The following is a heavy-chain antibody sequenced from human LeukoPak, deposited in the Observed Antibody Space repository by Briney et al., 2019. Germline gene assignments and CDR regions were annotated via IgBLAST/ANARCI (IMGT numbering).Heavy chain of an antibody. D-gene: IGHD3-10*01. CDR1: GYTFTVTD. CDR3: AGGGSGSKE. CDR2: INHNSGGT. J-gene: IGHJ4*02. V-gene: IGHV1-2*02. Sequence: ASVTVTFSSSGYTFTVTDMYMVRQPPGPGLEWMGWINHNSGGTNYAQKFQGRVTMTRDTSISTAYMELSRLRSDDTAVYYCAGGGSGSKEWGQGTLVTVSS.